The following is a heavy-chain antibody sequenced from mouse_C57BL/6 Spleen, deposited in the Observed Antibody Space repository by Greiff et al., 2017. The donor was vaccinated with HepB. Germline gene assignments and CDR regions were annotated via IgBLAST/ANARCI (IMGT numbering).Heavy chain of an antibody. D-gene: IGHD1-1*01. Sequence: VQLKQPGAELVRPGSSVKLSCKASGYTFTSYWMHWVKQRPIQGLEWIGNIDPSDSETHYNQKFKDKATLTVDKSSSTAYMQLSSLTSEDSAVYYCARDYGSSPHWYFDVWGTGTTVTVSS. CDR3: ARDYGSSPHWYFDV. J-gene: IGHJ1*03. V-gene: IGHV1-52*01. CDR1: GYTFTSYW. CDR2: IDPSDSET.